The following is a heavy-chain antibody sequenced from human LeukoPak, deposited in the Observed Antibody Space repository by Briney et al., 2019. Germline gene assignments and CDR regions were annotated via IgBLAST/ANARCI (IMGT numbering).Heavy chain of an antibody. D-gene: IGHD6-6*01. V-gene: IGHV1-69*04. CDR2: IIPILGIA. J-gene: IGHJ4*02. Sequence: SVKVSCKASGGTFSSYTISWVRQAPGQGLEWMGRIIPILGIANYAQKFQGRVTITADKSTSTAYMELCSLRSEDTAVYYCAREEARPIGDCWGQGTLVTVSS. CDR3: AREEARPIGDC. CDR1: GGTFSSYT.